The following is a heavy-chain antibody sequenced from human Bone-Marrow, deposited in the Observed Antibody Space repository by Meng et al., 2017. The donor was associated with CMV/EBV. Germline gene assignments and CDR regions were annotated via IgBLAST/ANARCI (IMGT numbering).Heavy chain of an antibody. CDR2: ISSSSSTI. J-gene: IGHJ4*02. CDR3: AREFEGCSGGSCYSLFDY. Sequence: GESLKISCAASGFTFSSYSMNWVRQAPGKGLEWVSYISSSSSTIYYADSVKGRFTISRDNAKNSLYLQMNSLRAEDTAVYYCAREFEGCSGGSCYSLFDYWGQGTLVTVSS. V-gene: IGHV3-48*04. CDR1: GFTFSSYS. D-gene: IGHD2-15*01.